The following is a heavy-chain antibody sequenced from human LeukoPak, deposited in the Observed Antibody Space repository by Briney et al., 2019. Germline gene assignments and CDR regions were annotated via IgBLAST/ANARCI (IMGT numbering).Heavy chain of an antibody. Sequence: ASVKVSCKASGYTFTSYDINWVRQATGQGLEWMGWMNPNSGNTGYAQKFQGRVTITRNTSISTAYMELGSLRSEDTAVYYCARSRSQKELELRVWDYWGQGTLVTVSS. V-gene: IGHV1-8*03. CDR3: ARSRSQKELELRVWDY. J-gene: IGHJ4*02. D-gene: IGHD1-7*01. CDR1: GYTFTSYD. CDR2: MNPNSGNT.